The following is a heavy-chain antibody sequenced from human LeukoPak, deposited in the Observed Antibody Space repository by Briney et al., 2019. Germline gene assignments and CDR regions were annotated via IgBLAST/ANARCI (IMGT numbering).Heavy chain of an antibody. Sequence: PSETLSLTCTVSGGSISSYYWSWIRQPAGKGLEWIGRIYTSGSTNYNPSLKSRVTMSVDTSKKQFSLKLSSVTAADTAVYYCARVHCSSTSCSFDYWGQGTLVTVSS. CDR1: GGSISSYY. D-gene: IGHD2-2*01. J-gene: IGHJ4*02. CDR2: IYTSGST. V-gene: IGHV4-4*07. CDR3: ARVHCSSTSCSFDY.